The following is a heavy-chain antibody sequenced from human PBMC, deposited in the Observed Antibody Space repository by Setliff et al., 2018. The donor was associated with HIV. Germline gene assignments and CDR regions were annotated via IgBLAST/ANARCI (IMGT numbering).Heavy chain of an antibody. CDR2: INPNTGNP. Sequence: ASVKVSCKASGYSLTSYSINWVRQAPGQGLEWMGYINPNTGNPTYAQGFTGRFVFSLDTSVSAAFLQISSLKAEDTAVYYCARAQALFGFGAVIEDYWGQGTLVTVSS. J-gene: IGHJ4*02. V-gene: IGHV7-4-1*02. D-gene: IGHD3-3*01. CDR1: GYSLTSYS. CDR3: ARAQALFGFGAVIEDY.